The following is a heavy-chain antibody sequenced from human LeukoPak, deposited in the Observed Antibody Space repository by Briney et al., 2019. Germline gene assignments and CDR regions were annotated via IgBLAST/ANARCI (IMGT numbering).Heavy chain of an antibody. CDR1: GFAFSSYS. J-gene: IGHJ4*02. D-gene: IGHD3-16*01. Sequence: PGGSLRLSCAASGFAFSSYSMNWVRQAPGKWLEWISYISGSSSTIYYADSVKGRFTISRDNAKNLLYLQMDSLRDEDTAVYYCARGPAMSFGGPFGYWGQGTLVTVSS. V-gene: IGHV3-48*02. CDR2: ISGSSSTI. CDR3: ARGPAMSFGGPFGY.